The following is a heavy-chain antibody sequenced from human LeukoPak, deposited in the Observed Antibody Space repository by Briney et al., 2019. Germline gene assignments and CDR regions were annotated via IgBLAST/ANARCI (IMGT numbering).Heavy chain of an antibody. CDR2: IIPIFGTA. CDR1: GGTFSSYA. CDR3: ARDNGGTAMAYYYYYYMDV. J-gene: IGHJ6*03. V-gene: IGHV1-69*13. D-gene: IGHD5-18*01. Sequence: ASVKVSCKASGGTFSSYAISWVRQAPGQGLEWMGGIIPIFGTANYAQKFQGRVTITADESTSTAYMELSSLRSEDTAVYYCARDNGGTAMAYYYYYYMDVWGKGTTVTISS.